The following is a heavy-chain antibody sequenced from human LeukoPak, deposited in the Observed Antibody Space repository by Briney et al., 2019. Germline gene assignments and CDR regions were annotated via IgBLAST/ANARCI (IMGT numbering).Heavy chain of an antibody. CDR1: GFAFSNYW. D-gene: IGHD1-14*01. CDR2: IKQDGSEK. J-gene: IGHJ4*02. CDR3: ARGDWEPSDY. V-gene: IGHV3-7*04. Sequence: GGSLRLSRAASGFAFSNYWMTWVRQPPGKGLEWVANIKQDGSEKNYVDSVKGRFTISRDNVRDSLSLQMNSLRAEDTAVYYCARGDWEPSDYWGQGTLVTVSS.